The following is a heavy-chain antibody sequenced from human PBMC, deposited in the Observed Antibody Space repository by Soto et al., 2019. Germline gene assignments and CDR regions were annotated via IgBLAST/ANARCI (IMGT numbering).Heavy chain of an antibody. CDR2: IKHDGTEK. D-gene: IGHD3-22*01. Sequence: GGSLRLSCAASGFTFSSYWMSWVRQAPGKGLEWVANIKHDGTEKYYVDSVKGRFTISRDNAKNSLYLQVNSLRTEDTAVYYCTQNDDSSGYYREDFQHWGQGTLVTVSS. CDR1: GFTFSSYW. CDR3: TQNDDSSGYYREDFQH. V-gene: IGHV3-7*05. J-gene: IGHJ1*01.